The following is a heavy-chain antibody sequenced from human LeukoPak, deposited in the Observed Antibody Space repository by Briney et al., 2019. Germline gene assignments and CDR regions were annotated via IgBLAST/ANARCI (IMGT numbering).Heavy chain of an antibody. CDR2: IYYSGST. V-gene: IGHV4-39*01. D-gene: IGHD6-19*01. J-gene: IGHJ4*02. CDR1: GGSISSSTYY. Sequence: SSETLSLTCTVSGGSISSSTYYWGWIRQPPGKGLDWIGSIYYSGSTYYNPSLRSRVTISVDTSKNQFSLRLSSVTAADTAVYYCARSTVAGTRKVDYWGQGTLVTVSS. CDR3: ARSTVAGTRKVDY.